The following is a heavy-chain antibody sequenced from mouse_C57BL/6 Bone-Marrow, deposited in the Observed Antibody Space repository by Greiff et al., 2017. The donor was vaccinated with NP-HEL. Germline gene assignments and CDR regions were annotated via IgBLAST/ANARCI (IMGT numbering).Heavy chain of an antibody. Sequence: EVKLMESGGGLVKPGGSLKLSCAASGFTFSDYGMHWVRQAPEKGLELVAYISSGSSTIYYADTVKGRTTLPRDNAKNTLFLQMTSLRSEDTAMYYCARIYYDHYYAMDYWGQGTSVTVSS. CDR2: ISSGSSTI. J-gene: IGHJ4*01. V-gene: IGHV5-17*01. CDR3: ARIYYDHYYAMDY. CDR1: GFTFSDYG. D-gene: IGHD2-4*01.